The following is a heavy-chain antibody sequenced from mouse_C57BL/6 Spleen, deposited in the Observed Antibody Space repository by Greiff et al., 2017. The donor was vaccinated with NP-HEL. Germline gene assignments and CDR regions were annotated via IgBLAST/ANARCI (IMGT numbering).Heavy chain of an antibody. CDR2: IDPEDGDT. D-gene: IGHD1-1*01. CDR3: TTTTVVATDFDY. CDR1: GFNIKDYY. J-gene: IGHJ2*01. V-gene: IGHV14-1*01. Sequence: EVQLQQSGAELVRPGASVKLSCTASGFNIKDYYMHWVKQRPEQGLEWIGRIDPEDGDTEYAPKFQGKATMTADTSSNTAYLQLSSLTSEDTAVYYCTTTTVVATDFDYWGKGTTLTVSS.